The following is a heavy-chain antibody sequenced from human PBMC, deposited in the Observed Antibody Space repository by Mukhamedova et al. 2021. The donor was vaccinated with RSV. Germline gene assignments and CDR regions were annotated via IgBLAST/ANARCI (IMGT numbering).Heavy chain of an antibody. Sequence: GRVTITADKSTSTAYMELSSLRSEDTAVYYCARWHGSNSKVGAFDIWGQGTMVTVSS. CDR3: ARWHGSNSKVGAFDI. J-gene: IGHJ3*02. D-gene: IGHD4-23*01. V-gene: IGHV1-69*02.